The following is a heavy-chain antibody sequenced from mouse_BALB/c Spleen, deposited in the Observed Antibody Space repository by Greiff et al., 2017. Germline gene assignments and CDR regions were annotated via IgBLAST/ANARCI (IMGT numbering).Heavy chain of an antibody. CDR3: ARQDDYAYFAY. Sequence: EVQRVESGGGLVQPGGSLRLSCATSGFTFTDYYMSWVRQPPGKALEWLGFIRNKANGYTTEYSASVKGRFTISRDNAKNTLYLQMSSLKSEDTAMYYCARQDDYAYFAYWGQGTLVTVSA. CDR1: GFTFTDYY. D-gene: IGHD2-4*01. J-gene: IGHJ3*01. V-gene: IGHV7-3*02. CDR2: IRNKANGYTT.